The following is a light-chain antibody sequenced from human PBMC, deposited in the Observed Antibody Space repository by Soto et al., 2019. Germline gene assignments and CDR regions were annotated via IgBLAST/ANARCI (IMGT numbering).Light chain of an antibody. V-gene: IGKV3-20*01. Sequence: EIGWTQSPVTLSLSPGERATLSCRGIQTVFSNYIGWYQQKPGQAPRRLIFGASIRATDVPDRFSGSGSGADFTLTISRLEPEDFAVYYCQQYSSSPPRTFGQGTKVDIK. J-gene: IGKJ1*01. CDR3: QQYSSSPPRT. CDR1: QTVFSNY. CDR2: GAS.